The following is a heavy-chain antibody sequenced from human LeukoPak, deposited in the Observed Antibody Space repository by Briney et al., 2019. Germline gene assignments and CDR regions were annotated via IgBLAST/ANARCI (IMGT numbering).Heavy chain of an antibody. CDR3: ARGRKTAARERHFDY. D-gene: IGHD2-2*01. CDR1: GFTFSSYW. J-gene: IGHJ4*02. V-gene: IGHV4-34*01. Sequence: PGGSLRLSCAASGFTFSSYWMSWIRQPPGKGLEWIGEINHSGSTNYNPSLKSRVTISVDTSKNQFSLKLSSVTAADTAVYYCARGRKTAARERHFDYWGQGTLVTVSS. CDR2: INHSGST.